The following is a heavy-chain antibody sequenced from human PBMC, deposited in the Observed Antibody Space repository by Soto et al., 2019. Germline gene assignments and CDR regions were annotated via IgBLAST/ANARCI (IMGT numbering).Heavy chain of an antibody. Sequence: QVPLVPSGAEVKKPGASVTVSCKASGYTFTSYGISWVRQAPGQGLEWMGWISAYNGNTNYAPKLQGRVTMTTDTSTSAAYMELRSLRSDDTAVDYCARMMVAHPYVLDYWGQGTLVTVSS. CDR3: ARMMVAHPYVLDY. J-gene: IGHJ4*02. V-gene: IGHV1-18*01. D-gene: IGHD3-22*01. CDR1: GYTFTSYG. CDR2: ISAYNGNT.